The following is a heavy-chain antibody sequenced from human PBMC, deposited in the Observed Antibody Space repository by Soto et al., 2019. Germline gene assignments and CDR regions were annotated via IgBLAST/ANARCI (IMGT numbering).Heavy chain of an antibody. Sequence: PSETLSLTCTVSGGSISSSSYYWGWIRQPPGKGLEWIGSIYYSGSTDYNPSLKSRVTISVDTSKNQFSLKLSSVTAADTAVYYCARGNSLFDYWGQGTLVTVSS. D-gene: IGHD5-18*01. V-gene: IGHV4-39*07. CDR2: IYYSGST. J-gene: IGHJ4*02. CDR3: ARGNSLFDY. CDR1: GGSISSSSYY.